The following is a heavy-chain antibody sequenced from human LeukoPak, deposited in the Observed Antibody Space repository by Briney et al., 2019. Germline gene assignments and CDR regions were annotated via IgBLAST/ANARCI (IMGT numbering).Heavy chain of an antibody. CDR1: GYSISSGFY. Sequence: SETLSLTCSVSGYSISSGFYWGWIRQPPGRGLEWIGSIYHSGSTPYNPSLKSRVTVSVDTSKNQFSLKLTSLTAADTAIYYCARGSGTYFRTYFDPWGQGILVTVST. V-gene: IGHV4-38-2*02. CDR2: IYHSGST. J-gene: IGHJ5*02. D-gene: IGHD3-10*01. CDR3: ARGSGTYFRTYFDP.